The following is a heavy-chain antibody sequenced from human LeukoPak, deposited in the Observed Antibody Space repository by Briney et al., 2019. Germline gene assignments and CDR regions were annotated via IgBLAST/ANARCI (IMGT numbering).Heavy chain of an antibody. CDR2: IIPIFGIA. J-gene: IGHJ1*01. D-gene: IGHD2-21*01. Sequence: ASVKVSCKASGDTFSIYAISWVPQAPGQGLEWMGRIIPIFGIANYTQNFQGRVTITADKSTSTAYMGLSNLRSEDTAVYYCAGRHIVSDLFLDYLYFQHWGQGTLVTVSS. V-gene: IGHV1-69*04. CDR3: AGRHIVSDLFLDYLYFQH. CDR1: GDTFSIYA.